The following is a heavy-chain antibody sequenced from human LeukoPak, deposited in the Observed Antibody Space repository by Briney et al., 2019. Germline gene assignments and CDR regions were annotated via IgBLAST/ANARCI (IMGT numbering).Heavy chain of an antibody. V-gene: IGHV3-73*01. CDR2: IRSKANSYAT. Sequence: GGSLRLSCAASGFTFSGSAMHWVRQASGKGLEWVGRIRSKANSYATAYAASVKGRFTISRDDSKNTAYLQMNSLRAEDTAVYYCARDSKLDYWGQGTLVTVSS. CDR3: ARDSKLDY. J-gene: IGHJ4*02. CDR1: GFTFSGSA.